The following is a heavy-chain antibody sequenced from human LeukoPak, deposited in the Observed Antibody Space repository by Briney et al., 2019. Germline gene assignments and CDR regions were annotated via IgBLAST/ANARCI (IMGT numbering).Heavy chain of an antibody. D-gene: IGHD3-9*01. CDR1: GGSISSGGYY. V-gene: IGHV4-39*01. Sequence: TTSETLSLTCTVSGGSISSGGYYWGWIRQPPGKGLEWIGSIYYSGSTYYNPSLKSRVTISVDMSKNQFSLKLSSVTAADTAVYYCARQIVRYYDYWGQGTLVTVSS. CDR3: ARQIVRYYDY. J-gene: IGHJ4*02. CDR2: IYYSGST.